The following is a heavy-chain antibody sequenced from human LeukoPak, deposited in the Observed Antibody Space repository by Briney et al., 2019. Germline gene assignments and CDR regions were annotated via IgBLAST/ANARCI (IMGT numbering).Heavy chain of an antibody. V-gene: IGHV3-11*04. D-gene: IGHD5-24*01. CDR2: ISSSSSYI. Sequence: GGSLRLSCAASGFTFSDYNMRWIRQAPGKGLEWVSSISSSSSYIYYADSVKGRFTISRDNAKNSLYLEMNSLSADDTALYYCARDGSPEASINYFDTWGQGTPVTVSS. CDR1: GFTFSDYN. CDR3: ARDGSPEASINYFDT. J-gene: IGHJ5*02.